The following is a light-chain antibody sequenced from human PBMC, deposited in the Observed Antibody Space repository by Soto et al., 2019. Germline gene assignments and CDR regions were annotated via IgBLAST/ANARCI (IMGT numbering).Light chain of an antibody. V-gene: IGKV3-20*01. Sequence: EIVLTQSPGTLSLSPGERATLSCRASQRVSSSFLAWYQQKPGQAPRLLIYGASNRATGIPDRFSGSGSGTDVTLTISRLEPEDFAVYYCQQYVTSPWAFGQGTTGAIE. CDR3: QQYVTSPWA. J-gene: IGKJ1*01. CDR1: QRVSSSF. CDR2: GAS.